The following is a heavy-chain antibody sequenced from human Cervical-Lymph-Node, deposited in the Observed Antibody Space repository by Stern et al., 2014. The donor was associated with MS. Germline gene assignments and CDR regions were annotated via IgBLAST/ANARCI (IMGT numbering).Heavy chain of an antibody. CDR3: ARHGGLGDYSRDY. J-gene: IGHJ4*02. CDR1: GGSISSSSYY. D-gene: IGHD4-11*01. CDR2: IYYSGST. V-gene: IGHV4-39*01. Sequence: QVQLQEPGPGLVKPSETLSLTCTVSGGSISSSSYYWGWIRQPPGKGLEWIGSIYYSGSTYYNPSLKSRVTISVDTSKNQFSLKLSSVTAADTAVYYCARHGGLGDYSRDYWGQGTLVTVSS.